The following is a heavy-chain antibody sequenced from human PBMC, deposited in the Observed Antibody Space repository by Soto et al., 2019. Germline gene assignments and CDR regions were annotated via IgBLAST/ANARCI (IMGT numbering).Heavy chain of an antibody. V-gene: IGHV4-59*01. D-gene: IGHD2-15*01. CDR3: ARENTLSWHLLDY. J-gene: IGHJ4*02. CDR1: GGSISSYY. CDR2: IYYSGST. Sequence: SETLSLTCTVSGGSISSYYWSWIRQPPGKGLEWIGYIYYSGSTNYNPSLKSRVTISVDTSKNQFSLKLSSVTAADTAVYYCARENTLSWHLLDYWGQGTLVTVSS.